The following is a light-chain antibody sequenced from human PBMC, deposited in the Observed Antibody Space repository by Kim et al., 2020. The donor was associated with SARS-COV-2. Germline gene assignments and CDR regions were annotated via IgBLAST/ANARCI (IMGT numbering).Light chain of an antibody. CDR1: QSISSW. J-gene: IGKJ1*01. Sequence: DIQMTQSPSSLSASVGDRVTITCRASQSISSWLDWYQQKPGKAPKLLIYKASSLDSGVPSRFSGSGSGTEFTLTISSLQPDDFATYYCQQYTTCPRTFGEETKVDIK. CDR3: QQYTTCPRT. CDR2: KAS. V-gene: IGKV1-5*03.